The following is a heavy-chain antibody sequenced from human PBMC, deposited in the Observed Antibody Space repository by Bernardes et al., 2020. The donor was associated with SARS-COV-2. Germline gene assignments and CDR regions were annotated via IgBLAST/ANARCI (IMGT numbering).Heavy chain of an antibody. Sequence: SEPLSLTCTVSGGSISSGGYYWSWIRQHPGKGLEWIGYIYYSGSTYYNPSLKSRVTISVDTSKNQFSLKLSSVTAADTAVYYCARDSGRNYYDSSGYEYWFDPWGQGTLVTVSS. V-gene: IGHV4-31*03. CDR1: GGSISSGGYY. CDR2: IYYSGST. J-gene: IGHJ5*02. CDR3: ARDSGRNYYDSSGYEYWFDP. D-gene: IGHD3-22*01.